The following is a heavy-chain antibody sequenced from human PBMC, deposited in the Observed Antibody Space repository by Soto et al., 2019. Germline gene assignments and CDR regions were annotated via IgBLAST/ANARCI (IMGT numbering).Heavy chain of an antibody. V-gene: IGHV6-1*01. CDR3: ARAAVAFAALAL. CDR1: GDSVSSNSAT. CDR2: TYLRSKWYN. Sequence: QLQKSGPGLVKPSQTLSLTCGLSGDSVSSNSATGNRVRQSPSRGIECLGRTYLRSKWYNEYAVSVKSRIAISPHTSKTHFSLQLSCVSPEDTAVFFCARAAVAFAALALWAKGTGVTVSS. J-gene: IGHJ3*01. D-gene: IGHD2-15*01.